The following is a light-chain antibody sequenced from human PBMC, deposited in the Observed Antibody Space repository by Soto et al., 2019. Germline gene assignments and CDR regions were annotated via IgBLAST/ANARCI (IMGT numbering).Light chain of an antibody. CDR1: QSVSSH. CDR3: QQRSSAIT. Sequence: EIVLTQSPATLYLSPGERATPSFRASQSVSSHLAWFQQRPGQAPRLLIYDASNRATGIPARFSGRGSGTDFTLTISSLEPEDFAVYYCQQRSSAITFGQGTRLE. J-gene: IGKJ5*01. V-gene: IGKV3-11*01. CDR2: DAS.